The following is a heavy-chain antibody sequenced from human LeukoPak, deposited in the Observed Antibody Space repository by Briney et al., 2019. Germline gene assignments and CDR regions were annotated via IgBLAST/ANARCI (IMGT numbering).Heavy chain of an antibody. Sequence: PSETLSLTCTVSGGSISSGDYYWSWIRQPPGKGLGWIGYIYYSGSTYYNPSLKSRVTISVDTSKNQFSLKLSSVTAADTAVYYCARDLTLPTPFCSGGSCYSFPAGMDVWGQGTTVTVSS. CDR3: ARDLTLPTPFCSGGSCYSFPAGMDV. CDR2: IYYSGST. V-gene: IGHV4-30-4*01. CDR1: GGSISSGDYY. D-gene: IGHD2-15*01. J-gene: IGHJ6*02.